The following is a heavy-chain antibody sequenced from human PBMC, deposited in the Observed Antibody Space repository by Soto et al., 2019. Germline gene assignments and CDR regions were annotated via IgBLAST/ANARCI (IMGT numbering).Heavy chain of an antibody. D-gene: IGHD4-4*01. CDR3: TNTRYSLQCPPFDP. J-gene: IGHJ5*02. CDR2: ISPDGSNK. CDR1: GFSFSSYG. V-gene: IGHV3-30*18. Sequence: QVKLVESGGGVVQPGRSLRLSCAGSGFSFSSYGMHWVRQAPGKGLEWVAVISPDGSNKDYADPVKGPFTISRDNTETTMHLHMNSLRVEATAVYCCTNTRYSLQCPPFDPWGQGTLVTGSS.